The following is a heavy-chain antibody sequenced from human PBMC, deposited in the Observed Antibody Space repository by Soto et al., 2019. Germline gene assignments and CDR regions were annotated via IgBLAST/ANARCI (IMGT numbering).Heavy chain of an antibody. CDR1: GYTFTSYY. V-gene: IGHV1-46*01. CDR2: INPSGGST. J-gene: IGHJ6*02. CDR3: ARKFSSGYYAYYYGMDV. D-gene: IGHD3-22*01. Sequence: GASVKVSCKASGYTFTSYYMHWVRQAPGQGLEWMGIINPSGGSTSYAQKFQGRVTMTRDTSTSTVYMELSSLRSEDTAVYYCARKFSSGYYAYYYGMDVWGQGTTVTV.